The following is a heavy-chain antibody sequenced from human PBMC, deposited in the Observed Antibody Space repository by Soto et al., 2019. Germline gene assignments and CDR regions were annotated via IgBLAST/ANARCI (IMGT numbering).Heavy chain of an antibody. J-gene: IGHJ5*02. CDR3: SRHPERIAQIGWFDP. Sequence: EVQLVESGGGLVQPGGSLRLSCAASGFTFSSYSMNWVRQAPGKVLEWVSYISSSSSTIYYADSVKGRFTISRDNANNSLCLQMNSLRAEDTAVYYCSRHPERIAQIGWFDPWGQRTLVTVSS. CDR2: ISSSSSTI. CDR1: GFTFSSYS. D-gene: IGHD6-13*01. V-gene: IGHV3-48*01.